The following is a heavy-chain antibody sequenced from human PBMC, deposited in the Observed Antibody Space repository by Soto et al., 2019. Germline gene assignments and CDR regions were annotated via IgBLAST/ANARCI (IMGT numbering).Heavy chain of an antibody. V-gene: IGHV4-4*07. CDR3: ARETSKYSSSRPLRPPPAMLSYNWFDP. Sequence: QVQLQESGPGLVKPSETLSLTCTVSGGSISSYYWSWIRQPAGKGLEWIGRIYTSGSTNYNPSLNSRVTMSVDTSKNQFSLKLSSVTAADTAVYYCARETSKYSSSRPLRPPPAMLSYNWFDPWGQGTLVTVSS. J-gene: IGHJ5*02. CDR1: GGSISSYY. D-gene: IGHD6-13*01. CDR2: IYTSGST.